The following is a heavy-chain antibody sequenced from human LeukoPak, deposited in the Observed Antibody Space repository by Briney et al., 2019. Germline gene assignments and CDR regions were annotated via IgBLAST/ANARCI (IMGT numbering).Heavy chain of an antibody. Sequence: ASVKVSCKASGGTFSSYAISWVRQAPGQGLEWMGRIIPIFGTANYAQKFQGRVTITTDESTSTACMELSSLGSEDTAVYYCARADYDFWSGYPDIYYMDVWGKGTTVTVSS. CDR3: ARADYDFWSGYPDIYYMDV. CDR1: GGTFSSYA. V-gene: IGHV1-69*05. CDR2: IIPIFGTA. J-gene: IGHJ6*03. D-gene: IGHD3-3*01.